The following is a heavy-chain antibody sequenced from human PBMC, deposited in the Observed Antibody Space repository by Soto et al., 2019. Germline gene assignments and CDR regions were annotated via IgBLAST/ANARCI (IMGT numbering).Heavy chain of an antibody. Sequence: QVQLVQSGXEVKKPGSSVKVSCKASGGTXXSYAXXXVRQAPXXXXEWMGGIIPIFGTANYTQKFQGRVTITADESTSTAYMELSSLRSEDTAVYYCARGPYYGSGSFDYWGQGTLVTVSS. V-gene: IGHV1-69*01. CDR1: GGTXXSYA. CDR3: ARGPYYGSGSFDY. CDR2: IIPIFGTA. D-gene: IGHD3-10*01. J-gene: IGHJ4*02.